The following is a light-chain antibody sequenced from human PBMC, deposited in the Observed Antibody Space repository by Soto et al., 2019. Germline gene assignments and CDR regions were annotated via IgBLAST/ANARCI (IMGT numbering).Light chain of an antibody. J-gene: IGKJ1*01. CDR3: QKYNSYPRT. CDR1: QSISSW. Sequence: DIQMTQSPSTLSASVGDRVTITCRASQSISSWLAWYQQKSGKAPKLLIYKASSLESGVQSRFSGSGSGTEFTLTISSLQPDDFATYYCQKYNSYPRTFGQGPKVDIK. V-gene: IGKV1-5*03. CDR2: KAS.